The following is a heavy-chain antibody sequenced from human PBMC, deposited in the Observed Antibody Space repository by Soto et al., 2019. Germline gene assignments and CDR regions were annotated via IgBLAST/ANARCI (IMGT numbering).Heavy chain of an antibody. Sequence: PSETLSLTCTVSGGSISSSSYYWGWIRQPPGKGLEWIGSIYYSGSTYYNPSLKSRVTISVDTSKNQFSLKLSSVTVDDTAVYFCVRDHNWAFDYWAPGTLVTVSS. D-gene: IGHD1-1*01. CDR2: IYYSGST. V-gene: IGHV4-39*01. CDR3: VRDHNWAFDY. J-gene: IGHJ4*02. CDR1: GGSISSSSYY.